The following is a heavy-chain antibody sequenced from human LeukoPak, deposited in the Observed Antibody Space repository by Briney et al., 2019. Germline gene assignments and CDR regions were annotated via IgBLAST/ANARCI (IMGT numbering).Heavy chain of an antibody. Sequence: ASVKVSCEASGYTFTGYYMHWVRQAPGQGLEWMGWINPNSGGTNYAQKFQGWVTMTRDTSISTAYMELSRLRSDDTAVYYCARSHYYGSGSVYGMDVWGKGTTVTVSS. V-gene: IGHV1-2*04. J-gene: IGHJ6*04. D-gene: IGHD3-10*01. CDR1: GYTFTGYY. CDR2: INPNSGGT. CDR3: ARSHYYGSGSVYGMDV.